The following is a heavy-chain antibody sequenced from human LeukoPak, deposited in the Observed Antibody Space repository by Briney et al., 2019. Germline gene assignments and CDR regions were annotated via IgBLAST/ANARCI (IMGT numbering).Heavy chain of an antibody. CDR1: GYTLTELS. CDR2: FDPEVGET. CDR3: ATEGPYDSSGPQFD. J-gene: IGHJ4*02. D-gene: IGHD3-22*01. V-gene: IGHV1-24*01. Sequence: ASVKVSCKVSGYTLTELSMHWVRQAPGKGLEWMGGFDPEVGETIYAQKFQGRVTMTEDTSTDTAYMELSSLRSEDTAVHYCATEGPYDSSGPQFDWGQGTLVTVSS.